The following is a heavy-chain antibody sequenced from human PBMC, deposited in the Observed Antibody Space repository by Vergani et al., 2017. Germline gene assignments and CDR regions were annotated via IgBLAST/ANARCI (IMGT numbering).Heavy chain of an antibody. CDR1: GFTFSSYS. Sequence: EVQLVESGGGLVKPGGSLRLSCAASGFTFSSYSMNWVRQAPGKGLEWVSSISSSSSYIYYADSVKGRFTISRDNAKNSLYLQMNSLRAEDTAVYYCARDMDSGSYWGYYYYGMDVWGQGTTVTVSS. CDR2: ISSSSSYI. D-gene: IGHD1-26*01. V-gene: IGHV3-21*01. J-gene: IGHJ6*02. CDR3: ARDMDSGSYWGYYYYGMDV.